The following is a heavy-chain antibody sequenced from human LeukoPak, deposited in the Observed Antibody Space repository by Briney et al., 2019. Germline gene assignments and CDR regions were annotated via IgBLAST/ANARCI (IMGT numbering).Heavy chain of an antibody. D-gene: IGHD3-10*01. CDR3: ATPYTMVRGVSYYGMDV. J-gene: IGHJ6*04. Sequence: GASVKVSCKVSGYTLTELSMHWVRQAPGNGLEWMGGFDPEDGETIYAQKFQGRVTMTEDTSTDTAYMELSSLRSEDTAVYYCATPYTMVRGVSYYGMDVWGKGTTVTVSS. V-gene: IGHV1-24*01. CDR2: FDPEDGET. CDR1: GYTLTELS.